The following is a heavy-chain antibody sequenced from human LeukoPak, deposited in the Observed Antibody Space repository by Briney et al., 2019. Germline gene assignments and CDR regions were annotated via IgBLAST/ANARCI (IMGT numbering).Heavy chain of an antibody. CDR2: IYYSGST. Sequence: SETLSLTCTVSGGSISSYYWSWIRQPPGKGLEWIGYIYYSGSTNHNPSLKSRVTISVDTSKNQFSLKLSSVTAADTAVYYCARTLQSSGWYVDYFDYWGQGTLVTVSS. D-gene: IGHD6-19*01. V-gene: IGHV4-59*01. CDR1: GGSISSYY. CDR3: ARTLQSSGWYVDYFDY. J-gene: IGHJ4*02.